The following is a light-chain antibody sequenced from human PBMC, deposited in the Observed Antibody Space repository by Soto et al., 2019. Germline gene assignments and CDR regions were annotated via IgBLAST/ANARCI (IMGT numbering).Light chain of an antibody. J-gene: IGKJ4*01. CDR3: QQYCNSLLT. CDR1: QSVSSNY. Sequence: EIVLTQSPGTLSLSPGERATLSCRASQSVSSNYLAWYQQKPGQAPRLLIYGASIRAPGIPDRFSGSGSGTDFTLTNRRLEPEDFAVYYCQQYCNSLLTFGGGTKVEIK. CDR2: GAS. V-gene: IGKV3-20*01.